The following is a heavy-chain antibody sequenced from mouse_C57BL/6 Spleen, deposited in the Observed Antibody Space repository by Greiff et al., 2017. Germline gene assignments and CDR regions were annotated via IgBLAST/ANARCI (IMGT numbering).Heavy chain of an antibody. CDR2: IYPRDGST. CDR3: ARDSRYYFDY. V-gene: IGHV1-85*01. D-gene: IGHD2-12*01. Sequence: QVQLQQSGPELVKPGASVKLSCKASGYTFTGYYINWVKQRPGQGLEWIGWIYPRDGSTKYNEKFKGKATFTVDTSSNTAYMELHSLTSEDSAVXFCARDSRYYFDYWGQGTTLTVSS. CDR1: GYTFTGYY. J-gene: IGHJ2*01.